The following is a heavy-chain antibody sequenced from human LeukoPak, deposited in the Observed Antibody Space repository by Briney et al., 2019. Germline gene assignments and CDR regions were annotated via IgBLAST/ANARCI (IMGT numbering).Heavy chain of an antibody. Sequence: PGGSLRLSCAASGFTFNNAWMSWVRQAPGKGLEWVGRIKSKTDGGTTDYTAPVKGRFTISRDDSKNTLYLQMNCLKTEDTAVYYCTVQGYCSGGSCYGADYWGQGTLVTVSS. CDR3: TVQGYCSGGSCYGADY. D-gene: IGHD2-15*01. V-gene: IGHV3-15*01. CDR1: GFTFNNAW. J-gene: IGHJ4*02. CDR2: IKSKTDGGTT.